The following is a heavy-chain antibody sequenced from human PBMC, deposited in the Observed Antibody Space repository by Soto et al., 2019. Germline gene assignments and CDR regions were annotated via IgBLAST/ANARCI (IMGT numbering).Heavy chain of an antibody. V-gene: IGHV4-61*01. CDR2: IYYSGST. CDR3: AREVRDGWSGYWYYGMDG. D-gene: IGHD3-3*01. CDR1: RGSVSSGSYY. Sequence: SLTLSLTCTVSRGSVSSGSYYWSWIRQPPGKGLEWIGYIYYSGSTNYNPSLKSRVTISVDTSTNQFSLKLSSVNAADTAVSYCAREVRDGWSGYWYYGMDGWGQGTTVTVSS. J-gene: IGHJ6*01.